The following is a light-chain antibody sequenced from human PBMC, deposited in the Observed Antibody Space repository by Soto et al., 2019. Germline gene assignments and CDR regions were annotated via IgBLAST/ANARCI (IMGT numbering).Light chain of an antibody. Sequence: EIVLTQSPGTLSLSPGERATLSCRASQSVSNYLAWYQRKPGQAPRLLIYGASSRATGIPDRFSGSGSGTDFTLTISRLEPEGFAVYYCHQDGGSPQTFGQGTKVEIK. V-gene: IGKV3-20*01. CDR2: GAS. CDR3: HQDGGSPQT. J-gene: IGKJ1*01. CDR1: QSVSNY.